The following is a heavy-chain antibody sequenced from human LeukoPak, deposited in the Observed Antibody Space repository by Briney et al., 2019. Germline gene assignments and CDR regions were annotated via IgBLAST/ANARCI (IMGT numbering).Heavy chain of an antibody. CDR2: IYYSGNT. V-gene: IGHV4-59*06. J-gene: IGHJ6*03. Sequence: SETLSLTCTVSGGSISSYYWSWIRQPPGKGLEWIGYIYYSGNTHYNSSLKSRVTISVDTSKNQFSLKLNSVTAADTAVYYCARVPFKFGGLIRDYYYYIDVWGKGTTVSVSS. CDR1: GGSISSYY. D-gene: IGHD3-16*02. CDR3: ARVPFKFGGLIRDYYYYIDV.